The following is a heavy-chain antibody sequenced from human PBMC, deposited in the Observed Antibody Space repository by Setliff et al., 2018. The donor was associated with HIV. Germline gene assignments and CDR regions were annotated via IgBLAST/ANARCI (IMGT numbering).Heavy chain of an antibody. CDR1: GFTVSNNY. J-gene: IGHJ4*02. V-gene: IGHV3-53*05. D-gene: IGHD6-6*01. Sequence: GGSLRLSCAASGFTVSNNYMNWVRQAPGKGLEWVSVIYSGGSTYYADSVKGRFTISRDNSKNTLYLQMNSLRPEDTAVYYCTRTVVGQLVQTTLDYFDYWGQGTLVTVSS. CDR3: TRTVVGQLVQTTLDYFDY. CDR2: IYSGGST.